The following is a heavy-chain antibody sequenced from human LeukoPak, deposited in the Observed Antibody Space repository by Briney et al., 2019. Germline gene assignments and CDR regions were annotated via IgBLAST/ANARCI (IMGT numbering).Heavy chain of an antibody. J-gene: IGHJ4*02. CDR1: GDSFSSNSAA. Sequence: SQTLSLTCAISGDSFSSNSAAWNWIRQSPSRGLEWLGRTYYRSKWYNDYAVSVKGRITINPDTSKNQFSLQLNSVTPEDTAVYYCARRRRGRGVTSRGFDYWGQGTLVTVSS. CDR2: TYYRSKWYN. CDR3: ARRRRGRGVTSRGFDY. V-gene: IGHV6-1*01. D-gene: IGHD3-16*01.